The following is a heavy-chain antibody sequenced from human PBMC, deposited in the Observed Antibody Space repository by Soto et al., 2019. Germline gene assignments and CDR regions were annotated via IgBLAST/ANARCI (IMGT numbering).Heavy chain of an antibody. Sequence: GGSLRLSCAASGFTFSSYAMHWVRQAPGKGLEWVAVISYDGSNKYYADSVKGRFTISRDNSKNTLYLQMNSLRAEDTAVYYCARGGPTIVLMVYAINPFDYWGQGTLVTVSS. CDR2: ISYDGSNK. CDR1: GFTFSSYA. V-gene: IGHV3-30-3*01. D-gene: IGHD2-8*01. J-gene: IGHJ4*02. CDR3: ARGGPTIVLMVYAINPFDY.